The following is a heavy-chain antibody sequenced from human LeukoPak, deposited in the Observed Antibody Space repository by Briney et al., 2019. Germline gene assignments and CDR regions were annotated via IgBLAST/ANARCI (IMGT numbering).Heavy chain of an antibody. D-gene: IGHD5-24*01. CDR3: ARDRWALYY. J-gene: IGHJ4*02. V-gene: IGHV4-59*01. CDR2: IYYSGST. CDR1: GRSISSYY. Sequence: PSETLSLTCTVSGRSISSYYWSWIRQPPGKGLEWIGYIYYSGSTNYNPSLKSRVTISVDTSKNQFSLKLSSVTAADTAVYYCARDRWALYYWGQGTLVTVSS.